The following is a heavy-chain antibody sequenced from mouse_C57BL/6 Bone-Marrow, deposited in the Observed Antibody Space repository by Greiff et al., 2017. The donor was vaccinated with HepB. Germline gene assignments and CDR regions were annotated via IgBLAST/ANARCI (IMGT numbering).Heavy chain of an antibody. CDR2: IYIGNGYT. J-gene: IGHJ3*01. Sequence: EVMLVESGAELVRPGSSVKMSCKTSGYTFTSYGINWVKQRPGQGLEWIGYIYIGNGYTEYNEKFKGKATLTSDTSSSTAYMQLSSLTSEDSAIYFCARERSYYYGAWFAYWGQGTLVTVSA. CDR1: GYTFTSYG. D-gene: IGHD1-1*01. V-gene: IGHV1-58*01. CDR3: ARERSYYYGAWFAY.